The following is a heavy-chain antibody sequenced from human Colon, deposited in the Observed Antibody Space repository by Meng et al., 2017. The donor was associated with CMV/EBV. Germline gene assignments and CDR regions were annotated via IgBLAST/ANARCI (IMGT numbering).Heavy chain of an antibody. CDR3: VRETRRRDGDYYYAMDV. V-gene: IGHV1-18*01. J-gene: IGHJ6*02. CDR1: GYTFMNYG. Sequence: ASVKVSCKASGYTFMNYGISWVRQAPGQGLEWMGWISAYTGDTRYSHKVQGSVTMTRDTSTNTAYMELRSLRSDDTAVYYCVRETRRRDGDYYYAMDVWGQGTTVTVSS. D-gene: IGHD3-16*01. CDR2: ISAYTGDT.